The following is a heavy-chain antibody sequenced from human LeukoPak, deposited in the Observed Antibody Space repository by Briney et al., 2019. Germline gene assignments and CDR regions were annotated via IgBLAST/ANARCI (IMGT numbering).Heavy chain of an antibody. Sequence: SETLSLTCTVSGSSISSYYWSWIRQPAGKGLEWIGRIYTSGSTNYNPSLKSRVTMSVDTSKNQFSLKLSSVTAADTAVYYCGSGQRIAQAGPPRTYFDFWGQGALVTVSS. J-gene: IGHJ4*02. D-gene: IGHD6-13*01. CDR2: IYTSGST. V-gene: IGHV4-4*07. CDR3: GSGQRIAQAGPPRTYFDF. CDR1: GSSISSYY.